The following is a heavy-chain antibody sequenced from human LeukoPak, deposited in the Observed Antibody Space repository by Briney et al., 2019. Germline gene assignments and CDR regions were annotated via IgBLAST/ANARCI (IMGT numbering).Heavy chain of an antibody. CDR1: GYTFTSYG. CDR2: ISAYNGNT. D-gene: IGHD6-13*01. CDR3: ARDLTRSIAAAGTYYYYYMDV. Sequence: ASVKVSCKASGYTFTSYGISWVRQAPGQGLEWMGWISAYNGNTNYAQKLQGRVTITADKSTSTAYMELSSLRSEDTAVYYCARDLTRSIAAAGTYYYYYMDVWGKGTTVTVSS. J-gene: IGHJ6*03. V-gene: IGHV1-18*01.